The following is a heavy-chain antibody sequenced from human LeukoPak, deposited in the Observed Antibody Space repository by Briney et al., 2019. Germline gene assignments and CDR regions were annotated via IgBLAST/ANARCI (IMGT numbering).Heavy chain of an antibody. V-gene: IGHV4-39*01. J-gene: IGHJ4*02. CDR3: SRYRYTYGSNFDY. CDR2: IYYSGNT. CDR1: GGSISSDNYY. D-gene: IGHD5-18*01. Sequence: PSETLSLTCTVSGGSISSDNYYWGWVRQPPGKGLEWIASIYYSGNTYYNPSLKSRVTMSVDTSKNQFSLKLDSVTAADTAVSFCSRYRYTYGSNFDYWGQGTLVTVSS.